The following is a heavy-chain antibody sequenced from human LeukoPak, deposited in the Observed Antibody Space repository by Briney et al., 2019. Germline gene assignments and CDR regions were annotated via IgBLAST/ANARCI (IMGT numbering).Heavy chain of an antibody. J-gene: IGHJ4*02. Sequence: SETLSLTCTVSGGSISSYYWSWIRQPPGKGLEWIGYVYYSGSTNYNPSLKSRVTISVDTSKNQFSLKLSSVTAADTAVYYCARVMCSSTSGFAPFDYWGQGTLVTVSS. D-gene: IGHD6-13*01. V-gene: IGHV4-59*12. CDR2: VYYSGST. CDR1: GGSISSYY. CDR3: ARVMCSSTSGFAPFDY.